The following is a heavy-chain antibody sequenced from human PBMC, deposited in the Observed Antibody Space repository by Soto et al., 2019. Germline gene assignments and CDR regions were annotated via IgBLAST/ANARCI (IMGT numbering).Heavy chain of an antibody. V-gene: IGHV4-30-2*05. CDR2: IYHSGNT. CDR3: ASFKDFFDY. J-gene: IGHJ4*02. CDR1: GGSISSGVHS. Sequence: PSETLSLTCAVSGGSISSGVHSCNWIRQPPGKGLEWIGYIYHSGNTYYNPSLKSRVTISVDTSKNQFSLKLSSVTAADTAVYYCASFKDFFDYWGQGTLVTVSS.